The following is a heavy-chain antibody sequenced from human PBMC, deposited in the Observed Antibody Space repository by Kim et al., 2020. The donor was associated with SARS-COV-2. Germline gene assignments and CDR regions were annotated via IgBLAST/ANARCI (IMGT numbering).Heavy chain of an antibody. CDR1: GFTFSSYW. J-gene: IGHJ4*02. D-gene: IGHD3-10*01. V-gene: IGHV3-74*01. CDR3: ARDPFNYYGSGSYYNGWSFFDY. CDR2: INSDGSST. Sequence: GGSLRLSCAASGFTFSSYWMHWVRQAPGKGLVWVSRINSDGSSTSYADSVKGRFTISRDNAKNTLYLQMNSLRAEDTAVYYCARDPFNYYGSGSYYNGWSFFDYWGQGTLVTVSS.